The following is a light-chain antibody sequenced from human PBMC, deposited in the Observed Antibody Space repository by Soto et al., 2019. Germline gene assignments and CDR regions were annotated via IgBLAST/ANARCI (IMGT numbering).Light chain of an antibody. CDR3: VLYMGSGVWV. J-gene: IGLJ3*02. CDR2: STN. V-gene: IGLV8-61*01. CDR1: SGSVSTSYY. Sequence: QTVVAQEPSLSVSPGGTVTHTCGLRSGSVSTSYYPTWYQQTPGQAPRTLIYSTNTRSSGVPDRFSGSILGNKAALTITGAQADDEAHYYCVLYMGSGVWVFGGGTKLTVL.